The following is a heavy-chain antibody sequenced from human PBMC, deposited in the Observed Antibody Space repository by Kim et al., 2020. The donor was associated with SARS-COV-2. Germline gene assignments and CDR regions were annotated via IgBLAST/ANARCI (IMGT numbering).Heavy chain of an antibody. V-gene: IGHV1-46*01. J-gene: IGHJ4*02. CDR3: ARAWDQNFDF. CDR2: INPSNAYT. D-gene: IGHD1-26*01. Sequence: ASVKVSCKASGYTFTSYWIHWVRQAPGQGLEWMGMINPSNAYTRYAQSFQGRVTTTSDTSTSTAPMELSSLTSEDTAVYYCARAWDQNFDFWGQGTLVTVSS. CDR1: GYTFTSYW.